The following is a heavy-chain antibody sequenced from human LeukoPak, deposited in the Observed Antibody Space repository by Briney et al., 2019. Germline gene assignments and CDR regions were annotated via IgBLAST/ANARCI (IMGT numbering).Heavy chain of an antibody. CDR2: INIDGATT. J-gene: IGHJ4*02. V-gene: IGHV3-74*01. CDR1: GFTFSNYW. CDR3: ARETAVSGGIFFDY. Sequence: PGGSLRLSCAASGFTFSNYWLHWVRQAPGKGLVWVSRINIDGATTTYADSVRGRFTVSRDNAQNTLWLQMNSLRAEDTALHYCARETAVSGGIFFDYWGQGTLVTVSS. D-gene: IGHD3-9*01.